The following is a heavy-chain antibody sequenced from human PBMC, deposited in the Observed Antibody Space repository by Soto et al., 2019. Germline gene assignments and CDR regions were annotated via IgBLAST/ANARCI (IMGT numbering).Heavy chain of an antibody. J-gene: IGHJ4*02. D-gene: IGHD1-26*01. Sequence: GGSLRLSCSASRFTFSDYTMHWVRQAPGKGLEYVSAISGDGGSTYYADSVKDRFTISRDNSKNTLYLQMSSLRAEDTAVYFCVKAVFSGYYYVPFDYWGQGTLVTVS. CDR2: ISGDGGST. V-gene: IGHV3-64D*06. CDR3: VKAVFSGYYYVPFDY. CDR1: RFTFSDYT.